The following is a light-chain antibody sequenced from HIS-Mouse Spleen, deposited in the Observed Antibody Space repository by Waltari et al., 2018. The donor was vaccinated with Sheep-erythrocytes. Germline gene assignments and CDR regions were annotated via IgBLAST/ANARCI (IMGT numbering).Light chain of an antibody. CDR2: EGS. V-gene: IGLV2-23*01. CDR1: SSDFGSYNL. Sequence: QSALTQPASVSGSPGQSITISCTGTSSDFGSYNLVSWDQKHPGKAPKLMIYEGSKRPSGVSNRFSGSKSGNTASLTISGLQAEDEADYYCCSYAGSSTPWVFGGGTKLTVL. J-gene: IGLJ3*02. CDR3: CSYAGSSTPWV.